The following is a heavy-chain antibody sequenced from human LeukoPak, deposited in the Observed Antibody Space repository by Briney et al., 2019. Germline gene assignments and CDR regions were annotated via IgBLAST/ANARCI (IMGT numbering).Heavy chain of an antibody. V-gene: IGHV4-34*01. CDR2: INHSGST. D-gene: IGHD3-22*01. Sequence: PSGTPFPTCGADGGFFSGYYWRWVRPPPGGGVEWIGEINHSGSTNYNPSLKSRVTISVDTSKNQFSLKLSSVTAADTAVYYCARVGEWLLPYDNWGQGTLVTVSS. CDR3: ARVGEWLLPYDN. J-gene: IGHJ4*02. CDR1: GGFFSGYY.